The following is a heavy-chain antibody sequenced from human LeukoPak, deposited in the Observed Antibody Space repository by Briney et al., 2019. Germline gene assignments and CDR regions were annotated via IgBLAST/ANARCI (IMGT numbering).Heavy chain of an antibody. J-gene: IGHJ4*02. CDR3: ARRGDSGTYYYFDY. CDR2: TYCSGGT. D-gene: IGHD1-26*01. CDR1: GGSISSYY. V-gene: IGHV4-59*01. Sequence: SETLSLTCTVSGGSISSYYWNWIRQPPGKGLEWIGYTYCSGGTNYNPSLKSRVTISVDTSKNQFSLKLSSVTAADTAVYYCARRGDSGTYYYFDYWGQGTLVTVSS.